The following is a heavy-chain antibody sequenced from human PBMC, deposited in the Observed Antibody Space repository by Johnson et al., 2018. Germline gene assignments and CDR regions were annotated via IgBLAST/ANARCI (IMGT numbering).Heavy chain of an antibody. D-gene: IGHD6-13*01. CDR2: ISSSSSYI. J-gene: IGHJ6*02. CDR3: AKVPIAGYYYGMDV. V-gene: IGHV3-21*04. Sequence: EVQLVESGGGVVQPGRSLRLSCAASGFTFSSYGMHWVRQAPGKGLEWVSSISSSSSYIYYADSVKGRFTISRDNSKNTLYLQMNSLRAEDTAVYYCAKVPIAGYYYGMDVWGQGTTVTVSS. CDR1: GFTFSSYG.